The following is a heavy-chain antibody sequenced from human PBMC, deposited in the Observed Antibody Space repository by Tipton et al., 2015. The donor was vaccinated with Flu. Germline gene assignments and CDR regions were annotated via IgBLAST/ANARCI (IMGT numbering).Heavy chain of an antibody. J-gene: IGHJ4*02. CDR3: ARYGSYFEY. V-gene: IGHV4-59*13. Sequence: TLSLTCTVSGGSFTNYYWSWIRQPPGKGLEWIGFVHYRENTSYNPSLKNRVTISVDTSKNQFSLKVSSVTAADTAVYYCARYGSYFEYWGQGTLVTVSS. CDR1: GGSFTNYY. CDR2: VHYRENT. D-gene: IGHD1-26*01.